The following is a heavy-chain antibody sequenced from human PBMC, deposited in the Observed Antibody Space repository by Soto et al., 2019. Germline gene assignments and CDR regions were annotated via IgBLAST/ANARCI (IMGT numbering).Heavy chain of an antibody. Sequence: QITLKESGPPLVKPTQTLTLTCTFSGFSLSTSGVGVGWIRQPPGKALEWLALIYWDDDKRYSPSLKSRLTITKDTTXXQXVXXMTNMDPVDTATYYCAHRPYYYDSSGYSREGYFQHWGQGTLVTVSS. CDR2: IYWDDDK. V-gene: IGHV2-5*02. J-gene: IGHJ1*01. CDR3: AHRPYYYDSSGYSREGYFQH. D-gene: IGHD3-22*01. CDR1: GFSLSTSGVG.